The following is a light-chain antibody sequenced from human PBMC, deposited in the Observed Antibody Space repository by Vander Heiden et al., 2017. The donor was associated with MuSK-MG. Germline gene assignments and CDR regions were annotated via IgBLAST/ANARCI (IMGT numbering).Light chain of an antibody. CDR1: NIGTKT. CDR2: YDS. Sequence: SYVLTPPPSVSAAPGRTASITCGGNNIGTKTVHWYQHKPGQAPVLVIYYDSERPAGSTERCSGSNSGNTATLTISRVEAGDEADDYCQGWDGYSEHSKVVFGGGTKLTVL. CDR3: QGWDGYSEHSKVV. J-gene: IGLJ2*01. V-gene: IGLV3-21*04.